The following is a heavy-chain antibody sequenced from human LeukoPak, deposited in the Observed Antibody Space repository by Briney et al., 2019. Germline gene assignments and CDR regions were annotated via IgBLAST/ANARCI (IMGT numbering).Heavy chain of an antibody. CDR2: ISGSGDNT. D-gene: IGHD3-22*01. CDR1: EFTFSNFA. J-gene: IGHJ3*02. V-gene: IGHV3-23*01. CDR3: AKDLLQTFFFDSSGYYSDAFGM. Sequence: LTGGSLRLSCAASEFTFSNFAMSWVRQAPGKGLEWVSTISGSGDNTYYADSVKGRFTISRDNSKNTLSLHMNTLRAEDTAVYYCAKDLLQTFFFDSSGYYSDAFGMWGQGTMVTVSP.